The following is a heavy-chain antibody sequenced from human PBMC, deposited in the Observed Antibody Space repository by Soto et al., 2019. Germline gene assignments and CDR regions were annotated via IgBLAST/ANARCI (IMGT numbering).Heavy chain of an antibody. CDR3: ARGYCSSTSCHFDY. Sequence: RASVKVSCKASGYTFTGQYIHWVRQAPGQGLEWMGWINPNSGGTTYAQKFQGWVTMTRDTSISTAYMELSRLRSDDTAVYYCARGYCSSTSCHFDYWGQGTLVTVSS. CDR2: INPNSGGT. V-gene: IGHV1-2*04. J-gene: IGHJ4*02. D-gene: IGHD2-2*01. CDR1: GYTFTGQY.